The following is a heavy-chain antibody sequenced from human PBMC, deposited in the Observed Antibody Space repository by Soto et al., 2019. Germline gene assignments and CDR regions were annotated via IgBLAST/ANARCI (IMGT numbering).Heavy chain of an antibody. J-gene: IGHJ6*03. CDR3: ARDSTAEYNWNYYYYYYMDV. V-gene: IGHV1-18*01. CDR1: GYTFTSYG. CDR2: ISAYNGNT. Sequence: ASVKVSCKASGYTFTSYGISWVRQAPGQGLEWMGWISAYNGNTNYAQKLQGRVTMTTDTSTSTAYMELRSLRSDDTAVYYCARDSTAEYNWNYYYYYYMDVWGKGTTVTVSS. D-gene: IGHD1-20*01.